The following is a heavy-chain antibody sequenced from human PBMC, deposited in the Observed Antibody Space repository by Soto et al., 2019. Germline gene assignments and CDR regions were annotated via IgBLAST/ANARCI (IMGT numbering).Heavy chain of an antibody. CDR3: ASALYCSGGSCSFDP. D-gene: IGHD2-15*01. V-gene: IGHV4-61*01. CDR1: GGSVSSVNYY. J-gene: IGHJ5*02. CDR2: IYYTGST. Sequence: SETLSLTXTVSGGSVSSVNYYWSWIRQPPGKGLEWIGFIYYTGSTSYNPSLKSRVTISMDTSKNQFSLKLTSVTAADTAVYYCASALYCSGGSCSFDPWGQGTLVTVSS.